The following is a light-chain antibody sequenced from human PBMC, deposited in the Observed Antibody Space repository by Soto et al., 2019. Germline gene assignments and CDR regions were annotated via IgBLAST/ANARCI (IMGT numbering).Light chain of an antibody. CDR1: SSDVGSYKY. Sequence: QSALTQPASVSGSPGQSITISCTGTSSDVGSYKYVSWYQQHPGKAPKLMIYDVSNRPSGVSNRSSGSKSGNAASLTISGLRAEDEADYYCNSYTTSSTLVFGTGTKVTVL. J-gene: IGLJ1*01. CDR2: DVS. CDR3: NSYTTSSTLV. V-gene: IGLV2-14*03.